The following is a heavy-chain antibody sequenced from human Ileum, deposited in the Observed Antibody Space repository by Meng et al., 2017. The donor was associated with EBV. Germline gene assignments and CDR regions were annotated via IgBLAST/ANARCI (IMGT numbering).Heavy chain of an antibody. D-gene: IGHD1-26*01. CDR2: VNYNGDS. CDR3: ARDLRVGGAFDY. Sequence: QAQPEQAGPGLVRPSESLVLTCTVSGASVTSSGYYWSWLRQLRGKGLEWLGYVNYNGDSTYNPSLKSRVTIFIDTSKKQFYLTLTSATAADTAIYYCARDLRVGGAFDYWGQGTLVTVSS. J-gene: IGHJ4*02. CDR1: GASVTSSGYY. V-gene: IGHV4-61*08.